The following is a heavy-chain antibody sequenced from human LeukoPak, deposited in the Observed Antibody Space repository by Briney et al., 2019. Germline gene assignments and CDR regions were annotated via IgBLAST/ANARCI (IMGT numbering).Heavy chain of an antibody. J-gene: IGHJ4*02. CDR2: ISGSGGST. D-gene: IGHD2-2*01. Sequence: GGSLRLSCAASGFTFSSYAMSWVRQAPGKGLEWVSAISGSGGSTYYADSVKGRFTISRDNSKNTLYPQMNSLRAEDTAVYYCAKEGAVVVPAAPRRFDYWGQGTLVTVSS. V-gene: IGHV3-23*01. CDR3: AKEGAVVVPAAPRRFDY. CDR1: GFTFSSYA.